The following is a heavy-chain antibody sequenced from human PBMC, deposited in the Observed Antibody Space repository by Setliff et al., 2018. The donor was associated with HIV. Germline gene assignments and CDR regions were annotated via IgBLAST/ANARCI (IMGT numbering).Heavy chain of an antibody. J-gene: IGHJ3*02. CDR2: ISSSGTTI. V-gene: IGHV3-48*03. CDR3: ATNLGVGEYSASEDAFDI. CDR1: GITFSNYE. Sequence: GGSLRLSCAASGITFSNYERNWVRQAPGKGLEWVSYISSSGTTIYYADSVKGRFTISRDNTKNSLYLQLNSLRAEDTAVYYCATNLGVGEYSASEDAFDIWGQGTMVTVSS. D-gene: IGHD1-26*01.